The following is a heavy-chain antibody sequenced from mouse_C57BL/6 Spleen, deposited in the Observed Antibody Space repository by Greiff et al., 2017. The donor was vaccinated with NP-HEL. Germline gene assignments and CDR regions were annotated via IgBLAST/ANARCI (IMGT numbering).Heavy chain of an antibody. J-gene: IGHJ1*03. CDR3: TTLYGNCALCGYFDV. D-gene: IGHD2-10*02. Sequence: EVQLQQSGAELVRPGASVKLSCTASGFNIKDYYMHWVKQRPEQGLEWIGRIDPEDGDTEYAPKFQGKATMTADTSSNTAYLQLRSLTSEDTAVYYCTTLYGNCALCGYFDVWGTGTTVTVSS. CDR2: IDPEDGDT. V-gene: IGHV14-1*01. CDR1: GFNIKDYY.